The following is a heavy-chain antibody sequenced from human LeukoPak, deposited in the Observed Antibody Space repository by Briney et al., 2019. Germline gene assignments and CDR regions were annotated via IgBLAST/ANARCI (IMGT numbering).Heavy chain of an antibody. CDR3: ARRLGYCSSTSCPITAFDI. J-gene: IGHJ3*02. CDR1: GGSISSYY. CDR2: IYYSGST. V-gene: IGHV4-59*01. D-gene: IGHD2-2*01. Sequence: SETLSLTCTVSGGSISSYYWSWIRQLPGKGLEWIGYIYYSGSTNYNPSLKSRVTISVDTSKNQFSLKLSSVTAADTAVYYCARRLGYCSSTSCPITAFDIWGQGTMVTVSS.